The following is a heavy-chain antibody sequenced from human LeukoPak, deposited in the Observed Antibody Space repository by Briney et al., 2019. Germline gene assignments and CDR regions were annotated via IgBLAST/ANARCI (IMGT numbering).Heavy chain of an antibody. CDR1: GCTFSSYS. Sequence: GESLTLSCAASGCTFSSYSMNWVRQPPGKGLDRVSSSSSSSSYIYYANSVKGRFTISRDNGKISVYLQMDSVRAEDRAVYYCARDASASWDYFDYWGQGTMVSVSS. CDR2: SSSSSSYI. D-gene: IGHD6-25*01. CDR3: ARDASASWDYFDY. J-gene: IGHJ4*02. V-gene: IGHV3-21*01.